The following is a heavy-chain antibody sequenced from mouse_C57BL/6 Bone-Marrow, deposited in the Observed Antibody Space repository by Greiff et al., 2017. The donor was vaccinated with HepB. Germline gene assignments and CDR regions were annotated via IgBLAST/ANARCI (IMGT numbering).Heavy chain of an antibody. V-gene: IGHV1-69*01. D-gene: IGHD4-1*02. J-gene: IGHJ2*01. Sequence: VQLQQPGAELVMPGASVKLSCKASGYTFTSYWMHWVKQRPGQGLEWIGEIDPSDSYTNYNQKFKGKSTLTVDKSSSTAYMQLSSLTSEDSAVYYCAGGPNWENCDYWGQGTTLTVSS. CDR3: AGGPNWENCDY. CDR1: GYTFTSYW. CDR2: IDPSDSYT.